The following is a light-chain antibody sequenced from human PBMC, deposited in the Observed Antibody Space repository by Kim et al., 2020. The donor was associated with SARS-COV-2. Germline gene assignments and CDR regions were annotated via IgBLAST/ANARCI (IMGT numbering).Light chain of an antibody. Sequence: SYELTQPPSVSVSPGQTASITCSGEKLEDKFACWYQQKPGQSPVLVIYQDAKRPSGIPERFSGSNSGNTATLTISGAQAMDEADYYCQACDSSTVVFGGGTQLTVL. CDR1: KLEDKF. CDR3: QACDSSTVV. J-gene: IGLJ2*01. CDR2: QDA. V-gene: IGLV3-1*01.